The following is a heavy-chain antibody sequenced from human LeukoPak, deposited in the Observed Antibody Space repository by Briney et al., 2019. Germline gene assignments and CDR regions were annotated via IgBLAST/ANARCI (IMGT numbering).Heavy chain of an antibody. CDR1: GGTFSSYA. Sequence: ASVKVSSKASGGTFSSYAISWVRQAPGQGLEWMGGIIPIFGTANYAQKFQGRVTITADESTSTAYMELSSLRSEDTAVYYCARGALVAASLDNWFDSWGQGTLVTVSS. V-gene: IGHV1-69*13. D-gene: IGHD2-15*01. J-gene: IGHJ5*01. CDR2: IIPIFGTA. CDR3: ARGALVAASLDNWFDS.